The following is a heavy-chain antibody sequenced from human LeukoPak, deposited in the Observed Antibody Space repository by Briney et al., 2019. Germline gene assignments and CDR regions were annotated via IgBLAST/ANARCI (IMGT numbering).Heavy chain of an antibody. Sequence: PGGPQRLSCVVSGFTFNSYWMSWVRQAPGKGLEWVASIKQDGSEIYYVDSVKGRFTISRDNAKNSLYLQMNSLRADDTAVYKCARDLGSYRHFFDYWGQGTLVTVSS. D-gene: IGHD3-10*01. V-gene: IGHV3-7*01. CDR2: IKQDGSEI. CDR3: ARDLGSYRHFFDY. CDR1: GFTFNSYW. J-gene: IGHJ4*02.